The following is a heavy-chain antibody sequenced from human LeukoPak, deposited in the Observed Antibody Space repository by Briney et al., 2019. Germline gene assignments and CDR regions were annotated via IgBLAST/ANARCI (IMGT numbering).Heavy chain of an antibody. D-gene: IGHD3-3*01. J-gene: IGHJ4*02. V-gene: IGHV3-23*01. CDR2: ISDSGDNT. CDR3: AKANSITIFGVISPVDY. Sequence: PGGSLRLSCVASGFTFSSYAMSWVRQAPGKGLEWVSTISDSGDNTYYADSRKGRFTISRDNSKNTLYLQMNSLRAEDTAVYYCAKANSITIFGVISPVDYWGQGTLVTVSS. CDR1: GFTFSSYA.